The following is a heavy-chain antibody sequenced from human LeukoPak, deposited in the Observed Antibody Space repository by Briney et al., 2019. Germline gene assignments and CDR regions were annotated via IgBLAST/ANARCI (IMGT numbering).Heavy chain of an antibody. CDR2: IYHSGST. D-gene: IGHD2-21*02. J-gene: IGHJ4*02. CDR1: GYSISSGYY. V-gene: IGHV4-38-2*02. Sequence: SETLSLTCTVSGYSISSGYYWGWIRQPPGKGLEWIGSIYHSGSTYYNPSLKSRVTISVDTSKNQFSLKLSSVTAADTAVYYCAREGTDCGGDCYYFDYWGQGTLVTVSS. CDR3: AREGTDCGGDCYYFDY.